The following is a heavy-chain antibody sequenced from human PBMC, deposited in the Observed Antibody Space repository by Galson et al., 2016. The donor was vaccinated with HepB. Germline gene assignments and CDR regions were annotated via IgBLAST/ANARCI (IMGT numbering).Heavy chain of an antibody. CDR1: GFSVSSNY. CDR2: IYSGGST. D-gene: IGHD1-14*01. Sequence: SLRLSCAASGFSVSSNYMSWVRQAPGKGLEWVSVIYSGGSTYYADSVKGRFTISRYNSKNTLYLQMNSLRAEDTAVYYCARGEPGNWFDPWGQGTLVTVSS. CDR3: ARGEPGNWFDP. J-gene: IGHJ5*02. V-gene: IGHV3-53*01.